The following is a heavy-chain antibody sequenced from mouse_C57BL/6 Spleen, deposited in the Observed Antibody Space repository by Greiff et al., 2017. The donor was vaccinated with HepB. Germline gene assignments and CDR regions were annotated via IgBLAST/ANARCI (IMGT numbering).Heavy chain of an antibody. CDR3: ARGGNYFDY. Sequence: ESGPGLVKPSQSLSLTCSVTGYSITSGYYWNWIRQFPGNKLEWMGYISYDGSNNYNPSLKNRISIPRDTSKNQFFLKLNSVTTEDTATYYCARGGNYFDYWGQGTTLTVSS. V-gene: IGHV3-6*01. CDR1: GYSITSGYY. J-gene: IGHJ2*01. CDR2: ISYDGSN.